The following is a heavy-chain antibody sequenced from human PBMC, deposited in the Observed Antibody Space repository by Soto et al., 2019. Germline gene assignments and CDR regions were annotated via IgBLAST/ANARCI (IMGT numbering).Heavy chain of an antibody. D-gene: IGHD2-15*01. J-gene: IGHJ6*02. CDR2: MYKSEST. CDR3: AREGGAYSYGDPPYLLAMGG. Sequence: PSETLSLTCTVSGGSLSSGDYYWSWIRQPPGKGLEWIGYMYKSESTYYNPSLKSRVTISLDTSKNQFSLKLISVTAADTALYYCAREGGAYSYGDPPYLLAMGGWGHGTTVTVSS. CDR1: GGSLSSGDYY. V-gene: IGHV4-30-4*08.